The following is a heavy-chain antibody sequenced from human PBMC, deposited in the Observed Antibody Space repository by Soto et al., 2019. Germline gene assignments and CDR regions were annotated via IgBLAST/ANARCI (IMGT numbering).Heavy chain of an antibody. CDR3: AREVGRSVSLTGFHSNFVDP. Sequence: QVQLQESGPGLVKPSQTLSLTCTVSGGSISSGGYFWTWIRQSPGKGLEWIGYISHTGSTYYNPSLWSRVTISLGRAKNQFSLQLHCVTAADTAVYYCAREVGRSVSLTGFHSNFVDPWDQGTLSTASS. CDR1: GGSISSGGYF. V-gene: IGHV4-30-4*01. D-gene: IGHD3-9*01. CDR2: ISHTGST. J-gene: IGHJ5*02.